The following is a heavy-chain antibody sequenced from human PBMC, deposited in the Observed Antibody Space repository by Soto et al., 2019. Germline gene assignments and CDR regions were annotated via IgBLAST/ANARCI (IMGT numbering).Heavy chain of an antibody. CDR3: ARSGIAVATYYFDY. Sequence: QLGGSLRLSCAASGFTFSSYSMNWVRQAPGKGLEWVAVIWYDGSNIYYADSVKGRFTISRDNSKNTLYLQMNSLRAEDTAVYYCARSGIAVATYYFDYWGQGTLVTVSS. CDR1: GFTFSSYS. V-gene: IGHV3-33*08. CDR2: IWYDGSNI. J-gene: IGHJ4*02. D-gene: IGHD6-19*01.